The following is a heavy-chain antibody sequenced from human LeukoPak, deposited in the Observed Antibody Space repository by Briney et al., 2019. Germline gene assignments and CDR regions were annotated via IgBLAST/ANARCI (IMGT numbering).Heavy chain of an antibody. CDR1: GGPISSYY. D-gene: IGHD6-19*01. Sequence: SETLSLTCTVSGGPISSYYWSWIRQPPGKGLEWIGYIYYSGSTNYNPSLKSRVTISVDTSKNQFSLKLSSVTAADTAVYYCARDHSSGWYANYYYYYGMDVWGQGTTVTVSS. J-gene: IGHJ6*02. CDR2: IYYSGST. V-gene: IGHV4-59*01. CDR3: ARDHSSGWYANYYYYYGMDV.